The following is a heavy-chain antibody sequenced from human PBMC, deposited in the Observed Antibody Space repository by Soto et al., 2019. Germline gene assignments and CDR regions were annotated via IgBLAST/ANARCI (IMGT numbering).Heavy chain of an antibody. V-gene: IGHV1-69*06. D-gene: IGHD3-3*01. J-gene: IGHJ6*02. Sequence: ASVKVSCKASGGTFSSYAISWVRQAPGQGLEWMGGIIPIFGTANYAQKFQGRVTITADKSTSTAYMELSSLRSEDTAVYYCARNLWDFWSGFGKGILGRYYYYYGMDVWGQGTTVTVSS. CDR3: ARNLWDFWSGFGKGILGRYYYYYGMDV. CDR2: IIPIFGTA. CDR1: GGTFSSYA.